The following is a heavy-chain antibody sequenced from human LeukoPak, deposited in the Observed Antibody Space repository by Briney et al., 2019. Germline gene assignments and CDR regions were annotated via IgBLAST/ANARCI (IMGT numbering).Heavy chain of an antibody. V-gene: IGHV1-8*02. Sequence: ASVKVSCKASGYTFTSYDINWVRQATGQGLEWMGWMNPNSGNTGCAQKFQGRVTMTRNTSINTAYMELSSLRSEDTAVYYCARGRFREILADFDLWGRGTLVTVSS. J-gene: IGHJ2*01. CDR2: MNPNSGNT. CDR3: ARGRFREILADFDL. D-gene: IGHD3-10*01. CDR1: GYTFTSYD.